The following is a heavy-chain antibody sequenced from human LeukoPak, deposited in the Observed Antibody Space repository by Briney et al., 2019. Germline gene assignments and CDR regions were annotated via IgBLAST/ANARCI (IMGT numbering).Heavy chain of an antibody. Sequence: SETLSLTCTVAGGSISSHYWSWIRQPPGKVLEWMGYIYYSGSTNYNPSLKSQVTISVDTSKNQFSLKLRSGTAADTAVYYCAREIRNGIFGVVTTNWFDPWGQGTLVTVSS. CDR3: AREIRNGIFGVVTTNWFDP. D-gene: IGHD3-3*01. CDR1: GGSISSHY. CDR2: IYYSGST. V-gene: IGHV4-59*11. J-gene: IGHJ5*02.